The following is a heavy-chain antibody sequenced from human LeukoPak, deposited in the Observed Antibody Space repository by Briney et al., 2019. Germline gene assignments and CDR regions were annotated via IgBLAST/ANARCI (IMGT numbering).Heavy chain of an antibody. CDR2: IHYTGST. CDR1: GGSIGSSSYY. Sequence: SETLSLTCSVSGGSIGSSSYYWGWIRQPPGKGQEWIGTIHYTGSTYYTPSLKSRVTVSVDTSNNQFSLKVSSVTAADTAVYYCARHPSGSSFDYWGQGTLVAVSS. V-gene: IGHV4-39*01. J-gene: IGHJ4*02. D-gene: IGHD1-26*01. CDR3: ARHPSGSSFDY.